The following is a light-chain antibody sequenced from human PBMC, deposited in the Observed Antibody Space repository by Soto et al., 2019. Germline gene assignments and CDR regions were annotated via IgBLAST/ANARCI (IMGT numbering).Light chain of an antibody. CDR1: SSDVGGYNY. CDR2: EVS. V-gene: IGLV2-14*01. CDR3: SSYTSSNTAYV. J-gene: IGLJ1*01. Sequence: QSVLTQPACVSGTPGQSITISCTGTSSDVGGYNYVSWYQQHPGKAPKLMIYEVSNRPSGVSNRFSGSKSGNTASLTISGLQAEDEADYYCSSYTSSNTAYVFGTGTKVTVL.